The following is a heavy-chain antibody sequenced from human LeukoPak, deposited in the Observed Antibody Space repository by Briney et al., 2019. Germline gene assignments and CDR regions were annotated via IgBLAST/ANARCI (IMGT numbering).Heavy chain of an antibody. CDR1: GGSISSYY. CDR2: IYYSGST. CDR3: ARAGAPSYGYY. Sequence: SETSLTCPVSGGSISSYYWSWIRQPPGKGLEWIGYIYYSGSTNYNPSLKSRVTISVDTSKNQFSLKLSSVTAADTAVYYCARAGAPSYGYYWGQGTLVTVSS. J-gene: IGHJ4*02. D-gene: IGHD5-18*01. V-gene: IGHV4-59*01.